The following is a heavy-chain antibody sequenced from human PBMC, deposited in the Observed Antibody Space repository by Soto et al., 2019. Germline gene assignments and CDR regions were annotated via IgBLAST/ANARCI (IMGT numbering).Heavy chain of an antibody. CDR1: GGSFSGYY. V-gene: IGHV4-34*01. Sequence: PSETLSLTCAVYGGSFSGYYWSWIRQPPGKGLEWIGEINHSGSTNYNPSLKSRVTISVDTSKNQFSLKLSSVTAADTAVYYCARGRCGGRKDIVVVVAANGCYYYMDVWGKGTTVTVSS. CDR3: ARGRCGGRKDIVVVVAANGCYYYMDV. J-gene: IGHJ6*03. D-gene: IGHD2-15*01. CDR2: INHSGST.